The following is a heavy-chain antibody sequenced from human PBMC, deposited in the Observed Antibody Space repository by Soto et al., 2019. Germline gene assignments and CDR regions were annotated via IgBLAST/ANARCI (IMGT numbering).Heavy chain of an antibody. CDR3: ARHRPYSSPFYFDS. CDR2: IYYSGST. CDR1: GGSISNYY. J-gene: IGHJ4*02. Sequence: QVQLQESGPGLVKPSETLSLTCTVSGGSISNYYWSWIRQPPAKGLEWIGYIYYSGSTNYNPSLKSRVTXXVXSXXNQFSRRLSSVTAADTAVYYCARHRPYSSPFYFDSWGQGTLVTVSS. V-gene: IGHV4-59*08. D-gene: IGHD2-15*01.